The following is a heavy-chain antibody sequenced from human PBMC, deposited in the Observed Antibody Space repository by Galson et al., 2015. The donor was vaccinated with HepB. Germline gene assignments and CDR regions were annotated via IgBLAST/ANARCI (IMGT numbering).Heavy chain of an antibody. CDR2: ISSSGSTI. CDR1: GFTFSSYD. D-gene: IGHD5-12*01. J-gene: IGHJ4*02. Sequence: SLRLSCAASGFTFSSYDMNWVRQAPGKGLEWVSYISSSGSTIYYADSVKGRSTISRDNAKNQLHLQMNSLRAEDTAVYYCAGGDSDYDNDPMGYWGQGTLVTVSS. CDR3: AGGDSDYDNDPMGY. V-gene: IGHV3-48*03.